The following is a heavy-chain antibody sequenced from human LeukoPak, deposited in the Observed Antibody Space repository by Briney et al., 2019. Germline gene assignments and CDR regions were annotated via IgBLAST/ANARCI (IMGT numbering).Heavy chain of an antibody. J-gene: IGHJ4*02. CDR3: AKPRAPMTTVTHFDY. D-gene: IGHD4-17*01. CDR2: ISSSSSYI. Sequence: GGSLRLSCAASGFTFSSYSMNWVRQAPGKGLEWVSSISSSSSYIYYADSVKGRFTISRDNAKNSLYLQMNSLRAEDTAVYYCAKPRAPMTTVTHFDYWGQGTLVTVSS. CDR1: GFTFSSYS. V-gene: IGHV3-21*01.